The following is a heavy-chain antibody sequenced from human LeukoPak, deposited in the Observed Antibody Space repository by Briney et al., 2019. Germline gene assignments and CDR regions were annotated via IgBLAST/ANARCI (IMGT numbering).Heavy chain of an antibody. V-gene: IGHV4-4*02. D-gene: IGHD3-9*01. J-gene: IGHJ4*02. CDR1: GGSINSSSW. CDR3: ATDHDILTGYYDY. CDR2: ISHSGRA. Sequence: PSETLSLTCAVSGGSINSSSWWSWVRQPPGKGLEWIGEISHSGRAKYNPSLKSRVTISIDKSKNQFSLKLSSVTAADTAVYYCATDHDILTGYYDYWGQGILVTVSS.